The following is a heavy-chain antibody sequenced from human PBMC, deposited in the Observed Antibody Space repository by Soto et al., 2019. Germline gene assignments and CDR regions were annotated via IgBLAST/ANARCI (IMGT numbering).Heavy chain of an antibody. D-gene: IGHD3-3*01. CDR3: ARDRRTIFGVVSTGLDY. Sequence: QSGGSLRLSCAASGFTFSSYAMHWVRQAPGKGLEWVAVISYDGSNKYYADSVKGRFTISRDNSKNTLYLQMNSLRAEDTAVYYCARDRRTIFGVVSTGLDYWGQGTLVTVSS. J-gene: IGHJ4*02. CDR1: GFTFSSYA. CDR2: ISYDGSNK. V-gene: IGHV3-30-3*01.